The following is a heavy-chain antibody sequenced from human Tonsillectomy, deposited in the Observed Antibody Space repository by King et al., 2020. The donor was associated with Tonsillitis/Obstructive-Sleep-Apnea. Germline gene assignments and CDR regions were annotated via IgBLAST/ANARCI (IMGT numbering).Heavy chain of an antibody. J-gene: IGHJ4*02. CDR2: ISGNGDTT. D-gene: IGHD3-9*01. Sequence: VQLVESGGGLAQPGGSLRVSCAASGFTFYSYAMSWVRQAPGKGLEWVSTISGNGDTTDYADSVKGRLTISRGNSKNTLSLQMNGLRVEDTAVYYCAKARVGTGYGFDSWGQGTLVTVSS. CDR3: AKARVGTGYGFDS. V-gene: IGHV3-23*04. CDR1: GFTFYSYA.